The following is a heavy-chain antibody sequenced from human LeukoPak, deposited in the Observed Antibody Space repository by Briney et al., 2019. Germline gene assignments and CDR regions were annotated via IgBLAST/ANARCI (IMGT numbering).Heavy chain of an antibody. V-gene: IGHV3-30-3*01. CDR1: GFTLSSYA. J-gene: IGHJ4*02. Sequence: GGSLRLSCAASGFTLSSYAMHWVRQAPGKGLDGVAVISYDGSNKYYADSVKGGFTISRDNSKNTLYLQMNSLRAEDTAVYYCARDPDSSGWYLDYWGQGTLVTVSS. CDR3: ARDPDSSGWYLDY. D-gene: IGHD6-19*01. CDR2: ISYDGSNK.